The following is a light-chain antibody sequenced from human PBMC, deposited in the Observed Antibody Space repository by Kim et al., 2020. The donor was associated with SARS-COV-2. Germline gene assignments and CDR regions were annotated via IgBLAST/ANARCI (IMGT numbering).Light chain of an antibody. CDR2: DAS. CDR3: QQRSNWPVT. J-gene: IGKJ2*01. Sequence: SLSQGERAPLSCRASQSVSSYLAWYQQKPGQAPRLLIYDASNRATGIPARFSGSGSGTDFTLTISSLEPEDFAVYYCQQRSNWPVTFGQGTKLEI. V-gene: IGKV3-11*01. CDR1: QSVSSY.